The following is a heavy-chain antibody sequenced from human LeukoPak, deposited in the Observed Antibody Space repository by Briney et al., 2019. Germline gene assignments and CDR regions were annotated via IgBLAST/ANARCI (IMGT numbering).Heavy chain of an antibody. CDR3: ARDLGYYDSSGPPLE. V-gene: IGHV3-53*01. CDR2: IYSGGST. Sequence: GGSLRLSCAASGFTVSSNYMSWVRQAPGKGLEWVSVIYSGGSTYYADSVKGRFTISRDNSKNTLYLQMNSLRAEDTAVYYCARDLGYYDSSGPPLEWGQGTLVTVSS. D-gene: IGHD3-22*01. CDR1: GFTVSSNY. J-gene: IGHJ4*02.